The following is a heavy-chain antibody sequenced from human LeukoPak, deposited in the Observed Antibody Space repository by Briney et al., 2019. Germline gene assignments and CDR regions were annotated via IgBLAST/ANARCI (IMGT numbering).Heavy chain of an antibody. CDR2: ISGNNDNP. J-gene: IGHJ6*02. D-gene: IGHD1-1*01. CDR3: ARGYNWNDMDTPYYYYGMDV. CDR1: GYTFSNFG. V-gene: IGHV1-18*01. Sequence: GASVRVSCKTSGYTFSNFGINWVRQAPGQGLEWMGWISGNNDNPNYGQKFQGRFTVTTDSSTSTAYMELRNLRFDDTAVYYCARGYNWNDMDTPYYYYGMDVWGQGTTVTVSS.